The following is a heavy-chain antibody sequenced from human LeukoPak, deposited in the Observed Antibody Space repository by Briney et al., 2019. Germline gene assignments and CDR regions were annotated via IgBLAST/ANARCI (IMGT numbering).Heavy chain of an antibody. CDR2: ISGSGGST. V-gene: IGHV3-23*01. CDR3: AKNWYSSGWYRLYYYYMDV. CDR1: GFTFSSYA. J-gene: IGHJ6*03. Sequence: GGSLRLSCAASGFTFSSYAMSWVRQAPGKGLEWVPAISGSGGSTYYADSVKGRFTISRDNSKNTLYLQMNSLRAEDTAVYYCAKNWYSSGWYRLYYYYMDVWGKGTTVTVSS. D-gene: IGHD6-19*01.